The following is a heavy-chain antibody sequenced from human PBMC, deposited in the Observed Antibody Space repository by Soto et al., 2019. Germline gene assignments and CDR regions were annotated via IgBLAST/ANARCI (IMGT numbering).Heavy chain of an antibody. V-gene: IGHV3-23*01. Sequence: EVQLLESGGGLVQPGGSPRLSCAVSGFTFSSYAMKWVRQAPGEGLEWVSLIGESGTPTYYAVSVKGRFTISRDNSGNTLFLEMYSLRAEDTAVYYCARYIPGVRYYGMDVWGQGTTVTVSS. J-gene: IGHJ6*02. D-gene: IGHD2-2*01. CDR3: ARYIPGVRYYGMDV. CDR1: GFTFSSYA. CDR2: IGESGTPT.